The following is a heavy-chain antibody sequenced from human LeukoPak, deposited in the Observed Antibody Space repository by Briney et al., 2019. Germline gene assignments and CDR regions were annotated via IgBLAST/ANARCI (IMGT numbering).Heavy chain of an antibody. Sequence: GESLKISCKTSGYSFTTYWIGWVRQMPGTGLEWVGAIYPDDSDTRYSPSFQGQVVISADRSIRTAYLQWNTLKTSDTAMYYCVRQRGASATINHFDPGGQGPLVTVSS. V-gene: IGHV5-51*01. J-gene: IGHJ5*02. CDR3: VRQRGASATINHFDP. CDR1: GYSFTTYW. D-gene: IGHD1-14*01. CDR2: IYPDDSDT.